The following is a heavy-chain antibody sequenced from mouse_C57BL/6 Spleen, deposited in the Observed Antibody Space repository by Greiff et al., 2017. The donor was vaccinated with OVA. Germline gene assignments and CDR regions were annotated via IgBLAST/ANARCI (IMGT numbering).Heavy chain of an antibody. CDR1: GYTFTSYD. CDR3: ARTPSNYYGSSYWYFDV. CDR2: IYPRDGST. V-gene: IGHV1-85*01. Sequence: VQLQESGPELVKPGASVKLSCKASGYTFTSYDINWVKQRPGQGLEWIGWIYPRDGSTKYNEKFKGKATLTVDTSSSTAYMELHSLTSEDSAVYFCARTPSNYYGSSYWYFDVWGTGTTVTVSS. J-gene: IGHJ1*03. D-gene: IGHD1-1*01.